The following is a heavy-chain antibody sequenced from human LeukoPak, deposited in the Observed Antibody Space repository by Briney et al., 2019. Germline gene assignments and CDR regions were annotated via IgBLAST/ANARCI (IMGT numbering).Heavy chain of an antibody. Sequence: ASVKVSCKASGYTFTSYYMHWVRQAPGQGLEWMGLINPTGGSTGYVQKFQGRVTMTRDMSTSKDYMELSSLRSKDTAIYYCARDNSVGDNAWWFDPWGQGTLVTVSS. J-gene: IGHJ5*02. D-gene: IGHD1-26*01. V-gene: IGHV1-46*01. CDR2: INPTGGST. CDR3: ARDNSVGDNAWWFDP. CDR1: GYTFTSYY.